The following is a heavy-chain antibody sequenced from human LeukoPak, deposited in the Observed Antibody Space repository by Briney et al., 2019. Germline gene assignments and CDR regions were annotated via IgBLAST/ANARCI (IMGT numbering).Heavy chain of an antibody. CDR3: ARPSSGFHF. D-gene: IGHD3-22*01. V-gene: IGHV3-73*01. CDR1: GFIFSDFA. Sequence: GESLKISCAASGFIFSDFAMHWVRQASGKGLEWVGRIRTKVDSYATTYAASVKGRFTVSRDDSKNTAYLEMNSLKSEDTAVYYCARPSSGFHFWGQGTLVTVSS. CDR2: IRTKVDSYAT. J-gene: IGHJ4*02.